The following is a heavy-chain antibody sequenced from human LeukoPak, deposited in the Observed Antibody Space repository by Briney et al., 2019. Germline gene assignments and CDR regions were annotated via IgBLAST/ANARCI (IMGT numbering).Heavy chain of an antibody. CDR3: ARRGYCSGGDCFSAAFDL. CDR1: GYSFTSYW. CDR2: IYPGDSDT. Sequence: GESLKISCKASGYSFTSYWIAWVRQMPGKGLEWMGIIYPGDSDTRYSPSFHGHVTMSADKSISTTYLQWSSLKASDTAMYYCARRGYCSGGDCFSAAFDLWGQGTMVTVSS. V-gene: IGHV5-51*01. D-gene: IGHD2-15*01. J-gene: IGHJ3*01.